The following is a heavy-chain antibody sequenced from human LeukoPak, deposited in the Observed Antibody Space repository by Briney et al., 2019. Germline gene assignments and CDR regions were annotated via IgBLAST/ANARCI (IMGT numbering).Heavy chain of an antibody. D-gene: IGHD3-3*01. V-gene: IGHV4-31*03. Sequence: SETLSLTCTVSGGSISSGDYYWTWIRQHPGKGLEWIGSIYYSGSTYYNPSLKSRVTISIDTSKNQFSLRLSSVTAADTAVYYCARVRFVERLPFDYWGQGTLVIVSS. CDR1: GGSISSGDYY. CDR3: ARVRFVERLPFDY. CDR2: IYYSGST. J-gene: IGHJ4*02.